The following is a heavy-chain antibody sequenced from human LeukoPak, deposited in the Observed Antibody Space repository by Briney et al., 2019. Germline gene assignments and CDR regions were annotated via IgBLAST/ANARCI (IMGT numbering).Heavy chain of an antibody. CDR1: GFTFSSYS. J-gene: IGHJ4*02. D-gene: IGHD5-12*01. CDR2: ISSSSSYI. V-gene: IGHV3-21*01. Sequence: GGSLRLSCAASGFTFSSYSMNWVRQAPGKGLEWVSSISSSSSYIYYADSVKGRFTISRDNAKNSLYLQMNSLRAEDTAVYYCAKNSLVDIVATFDYWGQGTLVTVSS. CDR3: AKNSLVDIVATFDY.